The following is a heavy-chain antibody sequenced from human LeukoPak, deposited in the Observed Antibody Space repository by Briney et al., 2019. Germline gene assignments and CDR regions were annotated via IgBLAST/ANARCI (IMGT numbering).Heavy chain of an antibody. V-gene: IGHV3-53*01. D-gene: IGHD3-16*02. J-gene: IGHJ6*02. CDR2: IYSGGST. CDR3: ARDLGSYVWGSYRSRGMDV. CDR1: GFTVSSNY. Sequence: PGGSLRLSCAASGFTVSSNYMSWVRQAPGKGLEWVSVIYSGGSTYYADSVKGRFTISRDNSKNTLYLQMNSLRAEDTAVYYCARDLGSYVWGSYRSRGMDVWGQGTTVTVSS.